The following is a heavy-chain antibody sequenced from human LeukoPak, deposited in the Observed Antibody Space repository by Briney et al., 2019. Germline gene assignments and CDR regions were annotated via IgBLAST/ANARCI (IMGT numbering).Heavy chain of an antibody. CDR3: ARTREVVAARGYPFPFDY. CDR1: GGSISSYY. V-gene: IGHV4-59*01. D-gene: IGHD2-15*01. J-gene: IGHJ4*02. Sequence: SETLSLTCTVSGGSISSYYWSWIRQPPGKGLEWIGYIYYSGSTNYNPSLKSRVTISVDTSKNQFSLKLSSVTAADTAAYYCARTREVVAARGYPFPFDYWGQGTLVTVSS. CDR2: IYYSGST.